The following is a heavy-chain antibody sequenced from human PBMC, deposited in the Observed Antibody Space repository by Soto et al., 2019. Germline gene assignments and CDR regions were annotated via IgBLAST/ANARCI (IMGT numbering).Heavy chain of an antibody. V-gene: IGHV4-4*02. D-gene: IGHD2-21*01. Sequence: QVQLQESGPGLVKPSGTLSLTCAVSGGSISSSNWWSWVRQPPGKGLELIGEIYYSGSTNYNPSHKSRVTISVDKSKNQFSLKLSSVTAADTAVYYCARFALVDSEGYYFDYWGQGTLVTVSS. CDR1: GGSISSSNW. J-gene: IGHJ4*02. CDR2: IYYSGST. CDR3: ARFALVDSEGYYFDY.